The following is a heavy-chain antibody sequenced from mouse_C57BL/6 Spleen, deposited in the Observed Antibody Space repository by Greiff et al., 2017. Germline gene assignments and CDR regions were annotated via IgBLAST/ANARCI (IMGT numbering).Heavy chain of an antibody. D-gene: IGHD2-3*01. CDR1: GYTSTSYW. CDR3: ARSGDGRAMDY. CDR2: IHPNSGST. V-gene: IGHV1-64*01. Sequence: QVQLQQPGAELVKPGASVKLSCKASGYTSTSYWMHWVKQRPGQGLEWIGMIHPNSGSTNYNEKFKSKATMTVDKSSSTAYMQLSSLTSEDSAVYYCARSGDGRAMDYWGQGTSVTVSS. J-gene: IGHJ4*01.